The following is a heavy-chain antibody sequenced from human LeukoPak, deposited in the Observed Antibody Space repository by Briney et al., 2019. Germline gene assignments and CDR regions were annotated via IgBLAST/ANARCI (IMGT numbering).Heavy chain of an antibody. CDR3: ARDFIRVSGYDYYYYYYMDV. CDR2: INPNSGGT. J-gene: IGHJ6*03. Sequence: ASVKVSCKASGYTFTGYYMHWVRQAPGQGLEWMGWINPNSGGTNYAQKFQGRVTMTRDTSISTAYMELSRLRSDDTAVYYCARDFIRVSGYDYYYYYYMDVWGKGTTVTISS. V-gene: IGHV1-2*02. D-gene: IGHD5-12*01. CDR1: GYTFTGYY.